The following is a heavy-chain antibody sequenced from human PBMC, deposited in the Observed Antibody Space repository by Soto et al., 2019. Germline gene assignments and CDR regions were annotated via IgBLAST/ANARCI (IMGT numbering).Heavy chain of an antibody. D-gene: IGHD6-13*01. CDR1: GYTFTSYD. CDR3: ARVGYSGSWYVGDYYYGRDV. J-gene: IGHJ6*02. Sequence: QVQLVQSGAEVKKPGASVKVSCKASGYTFTSYDINWVRQATGQGLEWMGWMNPNSGNTGYAQKFQGRVTMTRNTEMSTACMEVSSVGCEGTAVYYGARVGYSGSWYVGDYYYGRDVWGQGTTVTVSS. CDR2: MNPNSGNT. V-gene: IGHV1-8*01.